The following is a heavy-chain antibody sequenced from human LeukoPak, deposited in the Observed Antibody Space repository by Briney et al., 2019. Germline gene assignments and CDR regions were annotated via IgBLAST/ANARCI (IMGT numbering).Heavy chain of an antibody. V-gene: IGHV4-59*01. D-gene: IGHD3-22*01. J-gene: IGHJ3*02. CDR1: GGSISSYY. Sequence: TSETLSLTCTVSGGSISSYYWSWIRQPPGKGLEWIGYIYYSGSTNYNPSLKSRVTISVDTSKNQFSLKLSSVTATDTAVYYCARGNTYYDISKDAFDIWGQGTMVTVSS. CDR2: IYYSGST. CDR3: ARGNTYYDISKDAFDI.